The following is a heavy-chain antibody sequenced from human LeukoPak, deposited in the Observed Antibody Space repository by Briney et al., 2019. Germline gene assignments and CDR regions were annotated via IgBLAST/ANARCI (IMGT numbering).Heavy chain of an antibody. CDR3: QGSSGYYTAYSGFDY. CDR2: INHSGST. J-gene: IGHJ4*02. CDR1: GGSFSGYY. V-gene: IGHV4-34*01. D-gene: IGHD3-22*01. Sequence: PSETLSLTCAVYGGSFSGYYWSWIRQPPAKGLEWIGEINHSGSTNYNPSLKSRVTISVDTSKNQFSLKLSSVTAADTAVYYCQGSSGYYTAYSGFDYWGQGTLVTVSS.